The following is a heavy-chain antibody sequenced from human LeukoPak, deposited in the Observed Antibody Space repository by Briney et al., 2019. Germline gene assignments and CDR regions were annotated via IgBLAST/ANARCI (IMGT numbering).Heavy chain of an antibody. Sequence: PSETLSLTCTVSGYSISSGYYWGWIRQPPGKGLEWIGSIYHSGSTYYNPSLKSRVTISVDTSKNQFSLKLSSVTAADTAVYYCARGRRWLQLTYYFDYWGQGTLVTVSS. CDR3: ARGRRWLQLTYYFDY. D-gene: IGHD5-24*01. V-gene: IGHV4-38-2*02. J-gene: IGHJ4*02. CDR2: IYHSGST. CDR1: GYSISSGYY.